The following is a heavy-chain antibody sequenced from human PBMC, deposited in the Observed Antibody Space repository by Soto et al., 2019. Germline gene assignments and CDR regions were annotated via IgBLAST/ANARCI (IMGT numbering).Heavy chain of an antibody. J-gene: IGHJ6*02. CDR2: IRSKANSYAT. CDR1: GFTFSGSA. CDR3: TRLYGSSKRMGTHSLDGNYYYYGMDV. Sequence: GGSLRLSCAASGFTFSGSAMHWVRQASGKGLEWVGRIRSKANSYATAYAASVKGRFTISRDDSKNTAYLQMNSLKTEDTAVYYCTRLYGSSKRMGTHSLDGNYYYYGMDVWGQGTTVTVSS. V-gene: IGHV3-73*01. D-gene: IGHD6-6*01.